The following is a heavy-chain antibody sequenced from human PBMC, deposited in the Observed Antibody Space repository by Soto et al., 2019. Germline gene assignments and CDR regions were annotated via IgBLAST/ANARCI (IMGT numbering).Heavy chain of an antibody. V-gene: IGHV3-30*18. J-gene: IGHJ6*03. Sequence: GGSLRLSCAASGFTFSSYGMHWVRQAPGKGLEGVAVISYDGSNKYYADSVKGRFTISRDNSKNTLYLQMNSLRAEDTAVYYCAKDSRSSEGSGSYYNVGRYYYYMDVWGKGTTVTVSS. CDR1: GFTFSSYG. CDR3: AKDSRSSEGSGSYYNVGRYYYYMDV. CDR2: ISYDGSNK. D-gene: IGHD3-10*01.